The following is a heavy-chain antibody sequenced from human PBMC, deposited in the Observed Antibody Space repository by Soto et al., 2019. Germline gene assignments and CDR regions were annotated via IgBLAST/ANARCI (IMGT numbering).Heavy chain of an antibody. CDR1: GGTFSSYT. V-gene: IGHV1-69*05. D-gene: IGHD5-12*01. Sequence: QVQLVQSGAEVKKPGSSVTVSCKASGGTFSSYTISWVRQAPGQGLEWMGGIIPIFGTANYAQKFQGRVTXTTXXYXRTAYMELSSLRSEDTAVYYCARGNHRWLQLWYFDLWGRGTLVTVSS. CDR3: ARGNHRWLQLWYFDL. CDR2: IIPIFGTA. J-gene: IGHJ2*01.